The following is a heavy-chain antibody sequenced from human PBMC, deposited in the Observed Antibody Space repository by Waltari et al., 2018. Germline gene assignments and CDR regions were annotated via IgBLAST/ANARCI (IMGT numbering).Heavy chain of an antibody. CDR2: IIPIFGTA. V-gene: IGHV1-69*01. CDR1: GGTFSSYD. CDR3: ARDLDYYDSSGYYYVGAFDI. D-gene: IGHD3-22*01. Sequence: QVQLVQSGAEVKKPGSSVKVSCKASGGTFSSYDISWVRQAPGQGLGWMGGIIPIFGTANYAQKFQGRVTITADESTSTAYMELSSLRSEDTAVYYCARDLDYYDSSGYYYVGAFDIWGQGTMVTVSS. J-gene: IGHJ3*02.